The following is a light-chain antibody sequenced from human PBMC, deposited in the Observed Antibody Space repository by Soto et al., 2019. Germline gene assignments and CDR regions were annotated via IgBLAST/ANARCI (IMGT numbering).Light chain of an antibody. CDR2: KAS. J-gene: IGKJ1*01. CDR1: QSISSW. V-gene: IGKV1-5*03. CDR3: QQYNSFPT. Sequence: DIQMTQSPSTLSASAGDRVTITCRASQSISSWLAWYQQKPGKAPKLLIYKASSLESGVPSRFSGSGSGTEFSLTISSLQTDDFATYYCQQYNSFPTFGQGTKVDIK.